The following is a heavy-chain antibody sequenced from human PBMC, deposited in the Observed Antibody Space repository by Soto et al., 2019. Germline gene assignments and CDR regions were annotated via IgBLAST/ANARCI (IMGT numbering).Heavy chain of an antibody. CDR2: VYPGDSDS. D-gene: IGHD2-2*01. CDR3: ARRYCSSVSCYLDY. Sequence: PGESLKISCKGSGYSFSTYWIGWVRQMPGKGLEWMGIVYPGDSDSRYSPSFQGQVTISADRSISTTYLQWSGLKASDTAMYYCARRYCSSVSCYLDYWGQGTRVTVSS. CDR1: GYSFSTYW. J-gene: IGHJ4*02. V-gene: IGHV5-51*01.